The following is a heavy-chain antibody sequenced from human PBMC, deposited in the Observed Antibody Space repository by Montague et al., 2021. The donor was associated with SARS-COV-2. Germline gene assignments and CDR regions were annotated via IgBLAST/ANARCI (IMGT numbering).Heavy chain of an antibody. D-gene: IGHD4-17*01. J-gene: IGHJ4*02. CDR3: ARRYGSGFDY. Sequence: SETLSLTCTVSGGSVSRISSHWGWIRQPPGKGLEYIGSFYYAGGTQYNPSLKSRVTISVDTSNDQFSLKMSSVTAADTAVYFCARRYGSGFDYWGQGTLVTVSS. V-gene: IGHV4-39*01. CDR2: FYYAGGT. CDR1: GGSVSRISSH.